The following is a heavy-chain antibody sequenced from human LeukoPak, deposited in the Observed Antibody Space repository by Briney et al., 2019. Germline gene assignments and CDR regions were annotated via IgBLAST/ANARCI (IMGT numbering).Heavy chain of an antibody. CDR2: IIPIFGTT. J-gene: IGHJ4*02. V-gene: IGHV1-69*05. CDR1: GGTFSSYA. CDR3: ARERPPGDSSSWFLEGYFDI. Sequence: ASVKVSCKASGGTFSSYAITWVRQAPGQGLEWMGRIIPIFGTTNYAQKFQGRVTITTDESTSTAYMELSTLRSDDTAVYYCARERPPGDSSSWFLEGYFDIWGQGALVTVSS. D-gene: IGHD6-13*01.